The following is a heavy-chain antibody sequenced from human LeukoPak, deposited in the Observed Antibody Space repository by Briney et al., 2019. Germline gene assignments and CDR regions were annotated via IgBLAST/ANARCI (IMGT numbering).Heavy chain of an antibody. J-gene: IGHJ5*02. CDR2: IYYSGST. D-gene: IGHD3-3*01. V-gene: IGHV4-39*01. CDR3: ARHRDDFWSGYPS. CDR1: GGSISSSSYY. Sequence: TSETLSLTCTVSGGSISSSSYYWGWIRQPPGKGLEWIGSIYYSGSTYYNPSLKSRVTISVDTSKNQFSLKLSSVTAADTVVYYCARHRDDFWSGYPSWGQGTLVTVSS.